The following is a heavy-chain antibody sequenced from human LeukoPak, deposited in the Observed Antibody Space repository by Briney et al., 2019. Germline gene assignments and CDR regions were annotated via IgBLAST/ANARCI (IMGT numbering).Heavy chain of an antibody. CDR2: IIPIFGTA. CDR3: ASITWADQTAAGISFDY. J-gene: IGHJ4*02. CDR1: GGTVSSYT. D-gene: IGHD6-13*01. Sequence: ASVTLSFKASGGTVSSYTISWVRHAPGQGLEWMGRIIPIFGTANYAQKFQGRVTITADKSTSTAYMELSSLRSEDTAVYYCASITWADQTAAGISFDYWGQGTLVTVSS. V-gene: IGHV1-69*08.